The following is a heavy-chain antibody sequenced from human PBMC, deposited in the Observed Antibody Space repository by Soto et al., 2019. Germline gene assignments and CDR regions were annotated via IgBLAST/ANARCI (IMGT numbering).Heavy chain of an antibody. CDR1: GGSISSHY. V-gene: IGHV4-59*08. Sequence: QVQLQESGPGLVKPSKTLSLTCTVSGGSISSHYWSWIRQPPGKGLEWIGYLHSSGSTNSNPSLKSRVTISVGTSETQFSLKLSSVTAADTAVYYCARHSSDWHFDYWGQGTLVTVSS. J-gene: IGHJ4*02. CDR3: ARHSSDWHFDY. CDR2: LHSSGST. D-gene: IGHD6-19*01.